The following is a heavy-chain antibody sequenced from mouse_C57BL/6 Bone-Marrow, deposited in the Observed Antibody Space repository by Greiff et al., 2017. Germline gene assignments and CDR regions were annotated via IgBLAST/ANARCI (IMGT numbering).Heavy chain of an antibody. CDR2: ISSGGSYT. D-gene: IGHD2-1*01. CDR3: ARLGNSAWFAY. Sequence: DVMLVESGGDLVKPGGSLKLSCAASGFTFSSYGMSWVRQTPDKRLEWVATISSGGSYTYYPDSVKGRFTISRDNAKNTLYRQMSSLKSEDTAMYYCARLGNSAWFAYWGQGTLVTVSA. V-gene: IGHV5-6*02. J-gene: IGHJ3*01. CDR1: GFTFSSYG.